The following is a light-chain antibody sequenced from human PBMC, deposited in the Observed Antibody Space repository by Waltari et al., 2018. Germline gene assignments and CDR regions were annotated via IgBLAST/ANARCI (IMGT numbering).Light chain of an antibody. V-gene: IGKV3-11*01. CDR3: QHRAA. CDR1: QTVTSY. J-gene: IGKJ4*01. CDR2: DDS. Sequence: DIVLTQSPATLSLSPGERATLSCRASQTVTSYLAWYQQKSGQAPRLLIYDDSHRATGIPARFSASGSQTDFTLTINNLVTEEFAIYYCQHRAAFGGGTKVEL.